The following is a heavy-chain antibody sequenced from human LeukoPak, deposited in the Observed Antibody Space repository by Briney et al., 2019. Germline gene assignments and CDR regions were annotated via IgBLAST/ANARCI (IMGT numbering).Heavy chain of an antibody. CDR3: AHGAGGYFDY. CDR2: IYYSGST. D-gene: IGHD3-16*01. Sequence: PSETLSLTCTVSGGSISSYYWSWIRQPPGKGLEWIGYIYYSGSTNYNPSLRSRVTISVDTSKNQFSLKLSSVTAADTAVYYCAHGAGGYFDYWGQGTLVTVSS. J-gene: IGHJ4*02. V-gene: IGHV4-59*01. CDR1: GGSISSYY.